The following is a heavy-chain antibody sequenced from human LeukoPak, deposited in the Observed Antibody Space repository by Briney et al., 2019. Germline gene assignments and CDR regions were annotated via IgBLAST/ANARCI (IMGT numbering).Heavy chain of an antibody. V-gene: IGHV3-23*01. CDR2: ISGSGGST. Sequence: GGSLRLSCAASGLTFSSYAMSWVRQAPGKGLEWVSAISGSGGSTYYADSVKGRFTISRDNSKNTLYLQMNSLRAEDTAVYYCANSRGSYHTDYWGQGTLVTVSS. D-gene: IGHD1-26*01. CDR3: ANSRGSYHTDY. J-gene: IGHJ4*02. CDR1: GLTFSSYA.